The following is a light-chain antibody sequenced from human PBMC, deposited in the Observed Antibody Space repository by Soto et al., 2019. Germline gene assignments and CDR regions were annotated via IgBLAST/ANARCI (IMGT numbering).Light chain of an antibody. CDR2: SNN. CDR3: AAWDDSLNGVV. Sequence: QSVLTQPPSASGTPGQRVTISCSGSSSNIGSNTVNWYQQFPGTAPKVLIYSNNQRPSGVPDRFSGSKSGTSASLAISGLQSEDEADYHCAAWDDSLNGVVFGGGTQLTVL. CDR1: SSNIGSNT. V-gene: IGLV1-44*01. J-gene: IGLJ2*01.